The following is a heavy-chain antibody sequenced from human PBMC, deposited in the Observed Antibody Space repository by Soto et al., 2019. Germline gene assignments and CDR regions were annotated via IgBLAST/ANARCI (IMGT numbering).Heavy chain of an antibody. CDR2: IIPISETT. Sequence: QVQLVQSGAEVKKPGSSVKVSCKASGGTFSSYAISWVRQAPGQGLEWMGGIIPISETTNYAQKFQGRVTITADEYNSTAYMELSSLRSEDTAVYYCARSQGSSTSLEIYYYYYYGMDVWGQGTTVTVSS. V-gene: IGHV1-69*01. CDR3: ARSQGSSTSLEIYYYYYYGMDV. CDR1: GGTFSSYA. J-gene: IGHJ6*02. D-gene: IGHD2-2*01.